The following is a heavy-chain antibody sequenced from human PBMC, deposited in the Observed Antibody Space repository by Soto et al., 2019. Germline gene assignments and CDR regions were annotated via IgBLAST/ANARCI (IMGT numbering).Heavy chain of an antibody. Sequence: GGSLRLSCAASGFTFSSYSMNWVRQAPGKGLEWVSYISSSSSTIYYADSVKGRFTISRDNAKNSLYLQMNSLRDEDTAVYYCAGERDIVVVPAATPDYYGMDVWGRGTTVTVSS. CDR2: ISSSSSTI. V-gene: IGHV3-48*02. CDR3: AGERDIVVVPAATPDYYGMDV. J-gene: IGHJ6*02. D-gene: IGHD2-2*01. CDR1: GFTFSSYS.